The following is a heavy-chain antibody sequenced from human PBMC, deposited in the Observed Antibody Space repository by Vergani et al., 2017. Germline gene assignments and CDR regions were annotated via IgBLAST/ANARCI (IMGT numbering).Heavy chain of an antibody. CDR1: GFTFDDYT. CDR2: ITWNVGNT. V-gene: IGHV3-43*01. CDR3: AKNKLLRNSYGFDYFDY. J-gene: IGHJ4*02. D-gene: IGHD5-18*01. Sequence: EVHLVESGGVVVQPGGSLRLSCAASGFTFDDYTMHWVRQRPGKGLEWVSFITWNVGNTYYADSVRGRFIISRDSDKKALFLEMNSLRGEDTAVYFCAKNKLLRNSYGFDYFDYWGQGTLVTVSS.